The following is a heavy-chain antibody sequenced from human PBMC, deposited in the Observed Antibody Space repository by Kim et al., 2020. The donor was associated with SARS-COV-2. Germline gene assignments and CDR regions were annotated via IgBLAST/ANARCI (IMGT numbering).Heavy chain of an antibody. CDR2: ISGSGGST. CDR1: GFTFSSYA. CDR3: AKVEYPTSWSYYFDY. Sequence: GGSLRLYCAASGFTFSSYAMSWVRQAPGKGLEWVSAISGSGGSTYYADSVKGRFTISRDNSKNTLYLQMNSLRAEDTAVYYCAKVEYPTSWSYYFDYWGQGTLVTVSS. V-gene: IGHV3-23*01. J-gene: IGHJ4*02. D-gene: IGHD2-15*01.